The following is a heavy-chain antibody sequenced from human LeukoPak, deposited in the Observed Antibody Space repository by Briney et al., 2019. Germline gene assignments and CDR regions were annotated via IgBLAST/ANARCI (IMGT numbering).Heavy chain of an antibody. CDR1: GYTFTSYY. CDR2: INPSGGST. D-gene: IGHD3-9*01. Sequence: GASVKVSCKASGYTFTSYYVRWVRQAPGQGLEWMGIINPSGGSTSYAQKFQGRATMTRDTSTSTVYMELSSLRSEDTAVYYCARDGDYDILTGTYYFDYWGQGTLVTVSS. J-gene: IGHJ4*02. V-gene: IGHV1-46*01. CDR3: ARDGDYDILTGTYYFDY.